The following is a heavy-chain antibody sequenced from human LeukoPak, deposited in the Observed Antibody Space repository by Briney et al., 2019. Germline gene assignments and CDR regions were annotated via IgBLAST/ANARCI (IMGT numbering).Heavy chain of an antibody. CDR3: ARVWGIAAAVNWFDP. J-gene: IGHJ5*02. CDR1: GYTFTSYG. CDR2: ISAYNGNT. D-gene: IGHD6-13*01. V-gene: IGHV1-18*01. Sequence: ASVKVSCKASGYTFTSYGISWVRQAPGQGLEWMGWISAYNGNTNYAQKFQGRVTITADKSTSTAYMELSSLRSEDTAVYYCARVWGIAAAVNWFDPWGQGTLVTVSS.